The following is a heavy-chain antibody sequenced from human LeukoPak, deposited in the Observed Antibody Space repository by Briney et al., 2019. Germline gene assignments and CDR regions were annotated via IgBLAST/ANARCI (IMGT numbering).Heavy chain of an antibody. J-gene: IGHJ4*02. Sequence: GGSLRLSCAASGFTFSSYSMNWVRQAPGKGLEWVSSITSRSNYIYYADSVKGRFTISRDNAKNSLYLQMNSLRAEDTAVYYCTRDSGVPEGYFDYWGQGTLVTVSS. CDR2: ITSRSNYI. CDR3: TRDSGVPEGYFDY. V-gene: IGHV3-21*01. CDR1: GFTFSSYS.